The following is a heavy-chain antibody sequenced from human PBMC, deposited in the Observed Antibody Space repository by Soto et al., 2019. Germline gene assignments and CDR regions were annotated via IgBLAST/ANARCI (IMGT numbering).Heavy chain of an antibody. CDR2: ISGSGAGT. Sequence: PGGSLRLSCAASGFTFTRYMTWVRQAPGKGLEWVSAISGSGAGTYYADSVKGRFTISRDNSKNTLYLQMNSLRAEDTAVYYCAKDGSEQWLEHLDYWGQGALVTVSS. J-gene: IGHJ4*02. CDR1: GFTFTRY. CDR3: AKDGSEQWLEHLDY. D-gene: IGHD6-19*01. V-gene: IGHV3-23*01.